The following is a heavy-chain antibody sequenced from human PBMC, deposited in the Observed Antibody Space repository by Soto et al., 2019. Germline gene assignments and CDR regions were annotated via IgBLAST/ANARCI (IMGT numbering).Heavy chain of an antibody. CDR1: GYTFTGYY. D-gene: IGHD6-13*01. V-gene: IGHV1-2*02. J-gene: IGHJ6*02. CDR2: INPNSGGT. CDR3: ARDSIIAAASVGYYYYGMDV. Sequence: QVQLVQSGAEVKKPGASVKVSCKASGYTFTGYYMHWVRQAPGQGLEWMGWINPNSGGTNYAQKFQGGVTMTSDTAISTAYMELSRLRSDDTAVYYCARDSIIAAASVGYYYYGMDVWGQGTTVTVSS.